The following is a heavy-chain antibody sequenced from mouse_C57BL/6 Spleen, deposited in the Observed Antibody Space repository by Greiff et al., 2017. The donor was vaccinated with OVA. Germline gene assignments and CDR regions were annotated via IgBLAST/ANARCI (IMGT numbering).Heavy chain of an antibody. V-gene: IGHV1-69*01. D-gene: IGHD2-2*01. CDR3: ARVGSTMVRGYFDY. CDR1: GYTFTSYW. Sequence: QVQLKESGAELVMPGASVKLSCKASGYTFTSYWMHWVKQRPGQGLEWIGEIDPSDSYTNYNQKFKGKSTLTVDKSSSTAYMQLSSLTSEDSAVYYCARVGSTMVRGYFDYWGQGTTLTVSS. J-gene: IGHJ2*01. CDR2: IDPSDSYT.